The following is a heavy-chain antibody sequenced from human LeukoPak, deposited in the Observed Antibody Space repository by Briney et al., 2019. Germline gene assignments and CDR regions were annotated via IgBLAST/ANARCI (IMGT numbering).Heavy chain of an antibody. CDR1: GFTFSDEY. CDR3: ASKVGATLDY. CDR2: ISNSGSYT. J-gene: IGHJ4*02. Sequence: PGGSLILSCAASGFTFSDEYMSWIRQAPGKGLEWVSYISNSGSYTNYADSVKGRFTISRDNAKNSLYLQMNSLRAEDTAVYYCASKVGATLDYWGQGTLVTVSS. V-gene: IGHV3-11*03. D-gene: IGHD1-26*01.